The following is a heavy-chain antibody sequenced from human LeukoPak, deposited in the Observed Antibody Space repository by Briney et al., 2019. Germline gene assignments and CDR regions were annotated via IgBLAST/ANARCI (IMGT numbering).Heavy chain of an antibody. Sequence: PGGSLRLSCAASGFTFSNYWMTWIRQAPGKGLEWVATIKQDGSEKYYVDSVQGRFTISRDNAQNSLYLQLSSLRAQDSALYYCVRACGSAACPFCFHYWGQGTLVTVSS. CDR1: GFTFSNYW. CDR2: IKQDGSEK. V-gene: IGHV3-7*01. D-gene: IGHD2-15*01. CDR3: VRACGSAACPFCFHY. J-gene: IGHJ4*02.